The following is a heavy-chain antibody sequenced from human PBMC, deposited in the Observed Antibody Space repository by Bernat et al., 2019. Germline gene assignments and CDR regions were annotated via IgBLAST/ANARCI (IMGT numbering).Heavy chain of an antibody. D-gene: IGHD2-21*02. J-gene: IGHJ4*02. CDR3: VRGGDMYYFDS. CDR2: INRDGGST. Sequence: EVQLVESGGGLVQPGGSLRLSCAASGFTFSAYWVHWVRQAPGKGLVWASRINRDGGSTSYADSVKGRFTISRDNAKNTVYLQMNSLRAEDTAVYYCVRGGDMYYFDSWGQGTLVTVSS. V-gene: IGHV3-74*01. CDR1: GFTFSAYW.